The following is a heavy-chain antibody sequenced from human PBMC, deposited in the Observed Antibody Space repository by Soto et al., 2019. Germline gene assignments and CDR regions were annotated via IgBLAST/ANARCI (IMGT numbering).Heavy chain of an antibody. CDR2: IYYSGST. Sequence: SETLSLTCTVSGGSISSSSYYWGWIRQPPGKGLEWIGSIYYSGSTYYNPSLKSRVTISVDTSKHQFSLQLSSVTAADTAVYSSARQRAYYDFWSGYLDYWGQGTLVTV. V-gene: IGHV4-39*01. CDR1: GGSISSSSYY. D-gene: IGHD3-3*01. CDR3: ARQRAYYDFWSGYLDY. J-gene: IGHJ4*02.